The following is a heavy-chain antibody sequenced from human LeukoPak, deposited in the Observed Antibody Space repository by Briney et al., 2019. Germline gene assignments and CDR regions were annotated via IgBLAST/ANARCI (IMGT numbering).Heavy chain of an antibody. D-gene: IGHD5-18*01. CDR1: GGSITSYY. V-gene: IGHV4-4*07. J-gene: IGHJ2*01. CDR3: ARQGTEWIQLWSPGYFDL. CDR2: TYTNGST. Sequence: SETLSLTCSVSGGSITSYYWSWIRQPAGKGLEWIGHTYTNGSTNYNPSLKSRVTISVDTSKNQFSLKLSSVTAADTAVYYCARQGTEWIQLWSPGYFDLWGRGTLVTVSS.